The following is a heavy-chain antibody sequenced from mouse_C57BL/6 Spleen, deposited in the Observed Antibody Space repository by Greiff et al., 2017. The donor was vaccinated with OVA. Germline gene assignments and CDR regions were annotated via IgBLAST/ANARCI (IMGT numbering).Heavy chain of an antibody. Sequence: QVHVKQPGAELVMPGASVKLSCKASGYTFTSYWMHWVKQRPGQGLEWIGEIDPSDSYTNYNQKFKGKSTLTVDKSSSTAYMQLSSLTSEDSAVYYCARYYYGSSYFDYWGQGTTLTVSS. J-gene: IGHJ2*01. V-gene: IGHV1-69*01. CDR3: ARYYYGSSYFDY. CDR1: GYTFTSYW. CDR2: IDPSDSYT. D-gene: IGHD1-1*01.